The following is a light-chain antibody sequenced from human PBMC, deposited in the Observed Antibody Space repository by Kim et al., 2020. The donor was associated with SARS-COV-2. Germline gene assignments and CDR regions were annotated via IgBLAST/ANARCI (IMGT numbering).Light chain of an antibody. Sequence: ASVGDRVTITCRASQSISTWLAWYQQKPGKAPKLLIYKASTLQSGVPSRFSGSGSGTEFTLTISSLQPDDFATYHCQQYESSPWTFGQGTKVDIK. J-gene: IGKJ1*01. CDR3: QQYESSPWT. CDR1: QSISTW. CDR2: KAS. V-gene: IGKV1-5*03.